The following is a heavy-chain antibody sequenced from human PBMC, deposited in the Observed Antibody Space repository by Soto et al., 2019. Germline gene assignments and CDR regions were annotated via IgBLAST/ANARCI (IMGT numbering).Heavy chain of an antibody. CDR3: ARGGWNYGPGPFDL. Sequence: QVQLVQSGTEVKTPGASVKVSCHASGYTFTNYGINWVRQAPGQGLEWMAWISAYNGQTHHAPFGQDRVTMTTDTSTRTAYMELTSLRSDDTAVYYCARGGWNYGPGPFDLWGQGTMVTGSS. CDR1: GYTFTNYG. J-gene: IGHJ3*01. V-gene: IGHV1-18*04. D-gene: IGHD1-7*01. CDR2: ISAYNGQT.